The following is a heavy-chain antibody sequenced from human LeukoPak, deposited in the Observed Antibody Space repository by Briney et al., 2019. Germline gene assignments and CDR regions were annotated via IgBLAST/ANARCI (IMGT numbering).Heavy chain of an antibody. D-gene: IGHD2-8*02. V-gene: IGHV4-31*03. J-gene: IGHJ5*02. CDR2: VYHSGTT. CDR3: ARSGGGSCTGGSCQFGKIDP. CDR1: GGSISSGGFQ. Sequence: PSETLSLTCHVSGGSISSGGFQWSWIRQHPEKGLEWIGYVYHSGTTFYNPSLESRASLSVATANNHYSLILRSVTAAATAVYYCARSGGGSCTGGSCQFGKIDPWGQGFLVTVSS.